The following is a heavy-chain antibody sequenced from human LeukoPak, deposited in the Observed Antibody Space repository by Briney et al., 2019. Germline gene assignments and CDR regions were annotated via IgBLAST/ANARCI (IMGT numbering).Heavy chain of an antibody. CDR2: ISSSSSYI. D-gene: IGHD6-13*01. V-gene: IGHV3-21*01. J-gene: IGHJ4*02. Sequence: PGGSLRLSRAASGLTFSSYNMNWVRRAPWKGLEWVSSISSSSSYIYYADSVKGRFTISRHNAKNSLYLQMNSLRAEDTAVYYCARDRQLADWGQGTLVTVSS. CDR3: ARDRQLAD. CDR1: GLTFSSYN.